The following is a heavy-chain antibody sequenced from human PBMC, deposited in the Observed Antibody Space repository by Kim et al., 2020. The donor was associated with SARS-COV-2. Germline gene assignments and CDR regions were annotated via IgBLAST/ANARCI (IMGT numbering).Heavy chain of an antibody. J-gene: IGHJ4*02. D-gene: IGHD6-13*01. CDR3: AIFHGIAAAGTDFDY. CDR1: GFTFSSYS. V-gene: IGHV3-21*01. CDR2: ISSSSSYI. Sequence: GGSLRLSCAASGFTFSSYSMNWVRQAPGKGLEWVSSISSSSSYIYYADSVKGRFTISRDNAKNSLYLQMNSLRAEDTAVYYCAIFHGIAAAGTDFDYWGQGTLVTVSS.